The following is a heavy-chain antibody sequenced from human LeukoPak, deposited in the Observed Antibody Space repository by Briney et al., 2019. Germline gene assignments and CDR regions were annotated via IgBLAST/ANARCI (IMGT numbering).Heavy chain of an antibody. CDR2: IYSDGRT. Sequence: GGSLRLSCAASGFTVSNKYMTWVRQAPGKGLEWVSLIYSDGRTYYADSVKGRCTISRDNSKNTLYLQMNSLRVEDTAVYYCARGPFLSGYLDAFDIWGQGTVVTVSS. CDR3: ARGPFLSGYLDAFDI. CDR1: GFTVSNKY. V-gene: IGHV3-53*01. D-gene: IGHD3-22*01. J-gene: IGHJ3*02.